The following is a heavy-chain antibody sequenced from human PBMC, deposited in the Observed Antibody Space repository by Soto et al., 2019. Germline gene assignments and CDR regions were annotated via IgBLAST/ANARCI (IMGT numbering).Heavy chain of an antibody. CDR3: AKRGPGGTNYFDY. J-gene: IGHJ4*02. CDR1: GFTFSRHT. CDR2: ISYDGSNK. V-gene: IGHV3-30-3*01. Sequence: PGGSLRLSCAVSGFTFSRHTMHWVRQAPGKGLEWVAFISYDGSNKYYADSVKGRITISRDNSKNTLYLQMNSLRTDDTAVYYCAKRGPGGTNYFDYWGQGTLVTVSS. D-gene: IGHD2-8*01.